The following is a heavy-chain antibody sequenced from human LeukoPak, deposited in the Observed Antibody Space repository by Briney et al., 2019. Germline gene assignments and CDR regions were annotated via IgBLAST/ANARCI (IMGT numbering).Heavy chain of an antibody. V-gene: IGHV4-31*03. CDR3: ARARYGSGSYYFDY. CDR1: GGSISSGGYY. J-gene: IGHJ4*02. Sequence: SETLSLTCTVSGGSISSGGYYWSWIRQHPGKGLEWIGYSYYSGSTYYNPSLKSRVIISVDTSKNQFSLKLSSVTAADTAVYYCARARYGSGSYYFDYWGQGTLVTVSS. D-gene: IGHD3-10*01. CDR2: SYYSGST.